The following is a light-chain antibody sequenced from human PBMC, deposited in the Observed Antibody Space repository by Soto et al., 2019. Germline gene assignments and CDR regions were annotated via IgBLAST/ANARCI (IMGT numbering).Light chain of an antibody. CDR1: QSVSSSY. Sequence: EIVLTQSPGTLSLSPGEGATLSCRASQSVSSSYLAWYQQKPGQAPKVLIYRASSRATGIPDRFSGSGSGTDFTLTISRLEPEDFAVYYCQQYGSSPLTFGGGTKVDI. CDR3: QQYGSSPLT. V-gene: IGKV3-20*01. J-gene: IGKJ4*01. CDR2: RAS.